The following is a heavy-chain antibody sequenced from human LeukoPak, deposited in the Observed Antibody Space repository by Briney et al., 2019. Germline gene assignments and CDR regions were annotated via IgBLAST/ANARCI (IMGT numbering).Heavy chain of an antibody. CDR1: GFTFSSYA. Sequence: GGSLRLSCAASGFTFSSYAMSWVRQAPGKGLEWVSAISGSGGSTYYADSVKGRFTISRDNSKNTLYLQMNSLRAEDTAVYYYAKANGSGMYYYYGMDVWGQGTTVTVSS. CDR2: ISGSGGST. D-gene: IGHD3-10*01. CDR3: AKANGSGMYYYYGMDV. J-gene: IGHJ6*02. V-gene: IGHV3-23*01.